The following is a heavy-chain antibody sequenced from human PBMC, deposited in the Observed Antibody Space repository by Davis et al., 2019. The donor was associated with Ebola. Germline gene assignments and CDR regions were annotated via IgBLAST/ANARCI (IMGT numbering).Heavy chain of an antibody. CDR1: GFTFSSYG. J-gene: IGHJ3*02. CDR2: IWYDGSNK. CDR3: ARENQAVLWAFDI. D-gene: IGHD1-14*01. V-gene: IGHV3-33*01. Sequence: GESLKISCAASGFTFSSYGMHWVRQAPGKGLEWVAVIWYDGSNKYYADSVKGRLTITRDNSKNTLYLQMNSLRAEDTAVYYCARENQAVLWAFDIWGQGTMVTVSS.